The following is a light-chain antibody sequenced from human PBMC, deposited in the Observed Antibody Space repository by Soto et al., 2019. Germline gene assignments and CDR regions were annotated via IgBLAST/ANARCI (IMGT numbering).Light chain of an antibody. CDR1: GSDVGGYDY. CDR3: SSYSISTAYL. J-gene: IGLJ1*01. CDR2: EVS. V-gene: IGLV2-14*01. Sequence: QSVLTQPASVSGAPGQSITISCTGTGSDVGGYDYVSWYQLHPGKAPKLVVFEVSNRPSGVSYRFSGSKSGNTASLTISGLQAEDEADYFCSSYSISTAYLFGTGTRSPS.